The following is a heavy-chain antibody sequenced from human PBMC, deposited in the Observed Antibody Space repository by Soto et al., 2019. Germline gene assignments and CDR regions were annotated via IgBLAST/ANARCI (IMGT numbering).Heavy chain of an antibody. D-gene: IGHD3-10*01. V-gene: IGHV3-33*01. CDR2: IWSDGSNE. CDR3: ARDIMVRGRSYYGMDV. CDR1: GFTFSTYG. Sequence: QVQLVESGGGVVQPGMSQRLSCAASGFTFSTYGVHWVRQAPGKGLEWVAVIWSDGSNEYYADSVKGRFTISRDNSKNTLFLHMDSLTTEDTAVYYCARDIMVRGRSYYGMDVWGQGTTVTVSS. J-gene: IGHJ6*02.